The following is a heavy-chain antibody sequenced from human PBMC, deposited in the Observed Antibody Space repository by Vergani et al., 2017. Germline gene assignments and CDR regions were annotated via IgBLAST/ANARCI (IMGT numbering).Heavy chain of an antibody. CDR1: NDSVSNPFYY. Sequence: VQLQESGPGLVKPSETLSLICTVSNDSVSNPFYYWGWVRQAPGKGLEWVSVIKSDGRTSYAESVRGRFTISGDTSRNAVYLQMNILRVEDTGVYYCTRRECSGTTCYGHYFDLWGHGILVTVST. V-gene: IGHV3-66*02. CDR3: TRRECSGTTCYGHYFDL. J-gene: IGHJ4*01. D-gene: IGHD2-15*01. CDR2: IKSDGRT.